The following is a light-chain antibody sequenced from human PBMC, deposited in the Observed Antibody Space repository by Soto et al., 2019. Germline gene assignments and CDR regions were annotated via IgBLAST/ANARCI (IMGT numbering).Light chain of an antibody. CDR2: TNS. CDR1: SSNIGARYD. V-gene: IGLV1-40*01. Sequence: QSVLTQPPSVSGAPGQRVTISCTGSSSNIGARYDVHWYQQLPGTAPKLLIYTNSNRPSGVPDRFSGSKSVTSASLAITGLQAEDEADYYCQSYDTSLSVVFGGGTKLTVL. J-gene: IGLJ2*01. CDR3: QSYDTSLSVV.